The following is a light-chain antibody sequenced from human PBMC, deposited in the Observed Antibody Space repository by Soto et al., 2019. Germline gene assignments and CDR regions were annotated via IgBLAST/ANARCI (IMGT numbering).Light chain of an antibody. CDR1: RDISNS. J-gene: IGKJ3*01. CDR3: QQYNSSSFG. Sequence: DIQMTQSPSSVSSSVADILTITCRASRDISNSLAWYQQTPGKAPKLLIYDASTLDSGVPSRFGGSGSGTEFTLTITSLQPADFATYHCQQYNSSSFGFGPGTKVD. V-gene: IGKV1-5*01. CDR2: DAS.